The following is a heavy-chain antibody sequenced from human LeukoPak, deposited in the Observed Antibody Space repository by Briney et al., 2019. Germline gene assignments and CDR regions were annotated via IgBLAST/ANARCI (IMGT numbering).Heavy chain of an antibody. D-gene: IGHD5-12*01. V-gene: IGHV3-23*01. CDR1: GFTFSSYA. Sequence: PGGSLRLSCAASGFTFSSYAMSWVRQAPGKGLEWVSSISGSGGSTYYADSVKGRFTISRDNSKNTLYLQMNSLRAEDTAVYYCAKNAHAPPFGLSGYELDYWGQGTLVTVSS. J-gene: IGHJ4*02. CDR3: AKNAHAPPFGLSGYELDY. CDR2: ISGSGGST.